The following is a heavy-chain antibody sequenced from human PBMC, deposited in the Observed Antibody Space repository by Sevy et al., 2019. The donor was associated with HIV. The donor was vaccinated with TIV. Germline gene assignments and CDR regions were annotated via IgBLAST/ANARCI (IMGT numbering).Heavy chain of an antibody. V-gene: IGHV4-59*01. CDR3: ARAGCSSTSCYDWFDP. Sequence: SETLSLTCTVSGGSISSYYWSWIRQPPGKGLEWIGYIYYSGSTNYNPSLKSRVTISVDTSKNQFSLKLSSVTAADTAVYYRARAGCSSTSCYDWFDPWGQGTLVTVSS. D-gene: IGHD2-2*01. J-gene: IGHJ5*02. CDR1: GGSISSYY. CDR2: IYYSGST.